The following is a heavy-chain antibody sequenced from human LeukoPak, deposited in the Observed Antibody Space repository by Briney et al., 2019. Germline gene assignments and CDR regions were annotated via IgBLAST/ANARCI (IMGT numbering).Heavy chain of an antibody. J-gene: IGHJ4*02. CDR1: GYTFTSYG. CDR2: ISAYNGNT. Sequence: VKVSCKASGYTFTSYGISWVRQAPGQGLEWMGWISAYNGNTNYAQKLQGRVTMTTDTSTSTAYMELRSLRSDDTAVYYCARDLKMGYSSGRHSWGTGSSNDYWGQGTLVTVSS. CDR3: ARDLKMGYSSGRHSWGTGSSNDY. V-gene: IGHV1-18*01. D-gene: IGHD6-19*01.